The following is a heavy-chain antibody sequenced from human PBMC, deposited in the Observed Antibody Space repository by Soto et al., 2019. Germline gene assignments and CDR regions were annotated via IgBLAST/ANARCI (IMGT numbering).Heavy chain of an antibody. V-gene: IGHV6-1*01. CDR3: ARVEVGADLEYDDFDI. Sequence: SQTLSLTCAISGDSVSSNSAAWNWFSHSPSRVLEWLGRTYYRSKWYNDYAVSVKSRITINPDTSKNQFSLQLNSVTPGDTAVYYCARVEVGADLEYDDFDIWGQGTMVTVSS. CDR1: GDSVSSNSAA. J-gene: IGHJ3*02. CDR2: TYYRSKWYN. D-gene: IGHD1-26*01.